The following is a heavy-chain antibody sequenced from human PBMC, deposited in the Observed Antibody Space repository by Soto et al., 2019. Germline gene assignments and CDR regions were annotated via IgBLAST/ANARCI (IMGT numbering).Heavy chain of an antibody. Sequence: QVQLVQSGAEEKKPGASVKVSWKASGYTFTSYAMHWVRQAPGQRLEWMGWINAGNGNTKYSQKFQGRVTITRDTSASTAYMELSSLRSEDTAVYYCARAYSSSWYFDYWGQGTLVTVSS. D-gene: IGHD6-13*01. CDR2: INAGNGNT. CDR1: GYTFTSYA. J-gene: IGHJ4*02. CDR3: ARAYSSSWYFDY. V-gene: IGHV1-3*05.